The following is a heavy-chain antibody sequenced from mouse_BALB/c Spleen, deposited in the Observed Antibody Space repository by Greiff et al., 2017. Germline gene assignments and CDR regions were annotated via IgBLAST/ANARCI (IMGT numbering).Heavy chain of an antibody. V-gene: IGHV5-17*02. CDR2: ISSGSSTI. Sequence: EVQGVESGGGLVQPGGSRKLSCAASGFTFSSFGMHWVRQAPEKGLEWVAYISSGSSTIYYADTVKGRFTISRDNPKNTLFLQMTILRSEDTAMYYCARISYAMDYWGQGTSVTVSS. CDR1: GFTFSSFG. J-gene: IGHJ4*01. CDR3: ARISYAMDY.